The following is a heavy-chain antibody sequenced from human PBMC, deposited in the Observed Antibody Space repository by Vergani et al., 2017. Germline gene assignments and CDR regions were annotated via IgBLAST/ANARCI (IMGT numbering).Heavy chain of an antibody. J-gene: IGHJ4*02. CDR1: GFTFRSYG. CDR3: VKVSDNEAGFDS. V-gene: IGHV3-30*18. CDR2: ISYDGGFE. Sequence: QVQLVESGGGVVQPVRSPRLSRTASGFTFRSYGMHWVPQAPGKGLEWVAVISYDGGFEYYGDSVKGRFSISRDNSRNTLYLQLNSLRSDDTAVYFCVKVSDNEAGFDSWGQGALVTVSS. D-gene: IGHD6-19*01.